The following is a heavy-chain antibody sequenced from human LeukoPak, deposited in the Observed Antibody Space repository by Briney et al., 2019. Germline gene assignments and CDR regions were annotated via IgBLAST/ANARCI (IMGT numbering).Heavy chain of an antibody. CDR3: AGQGNYYDSSGYYVVDY. D-gene: IGHD3-22*01. J-gene: IGHJ4*02. V-gene: IGHV4-39*01. Sequence: SETLSLTCTVSGGSISSSSYYWGWIRQPPGKGLEWIGSIYYSGSTYYNPSLKSRVTISVDTSKNQFSLKLSSVTAADTAVYYCAGQGNYYDSSGYYVVDYWGQGTLVTVSS. CDR1: GGSISSSSYY. CDR2: IYYSGST.